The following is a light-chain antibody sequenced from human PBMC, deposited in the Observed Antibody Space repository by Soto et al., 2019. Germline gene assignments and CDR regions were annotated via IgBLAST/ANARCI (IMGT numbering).Light chain of an antibody. CDR3: QQYYSIPIT. J-gene: IGKJ5*01. CDR2: WAS. Sequence: DIVMTQSPDSLAVSLGERATINCKSSQSVLYSSNNKNHLVWYQQKPGQPPKLLIYWASTRESGVPDRFSGSGSGTDFTLTISSLQAEDVAVYYCQQYYSIPITFGQGTRLEIK. CDR1: QSVLYSSNNKNH. V-gene: IGKV4-1*01.